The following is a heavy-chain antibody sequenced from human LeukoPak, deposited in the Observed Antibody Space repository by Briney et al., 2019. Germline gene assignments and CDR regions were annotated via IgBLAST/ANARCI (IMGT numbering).Heavy chain of an antibody. Sequence: TLSHTCTVSGGSISSYYWSWIRQPPGKGLEWIGYIYYSGSTNYNPSLKSRVTISVDTSKNQFSLKLNSVTAADTAMYYCARAHREYCSGGSCHLFDYWGQGTLVTVSS. CDR1: GGSISSYY. J-gene: IGHJ4*02. CDR3: ARAHREYCSGGSCHLFDY. V-gene: IGHV4-59*12. D-gene: IGHD2-15*01. CDR2: IYYSGST.